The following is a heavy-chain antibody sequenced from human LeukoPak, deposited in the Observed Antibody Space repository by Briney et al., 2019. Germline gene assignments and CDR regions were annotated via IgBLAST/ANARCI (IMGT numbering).Heavy chain of an antibody. D-gene: IGHD5-18*01. Sequence: SETLSLTCTVSGGSISNYYWNWIRQPAGKGLEWIGRIYTSGSTDYNPSLKSRVTMSVDTSKNHLSLKLSSVTAADTAVYYCTREASGYSYGYEEHWGQGTLITVSS. J-gene: IGHJ1*01. V-gene: IGHV4-4*07. CDR3: TREASGYSYGYEEH. CDR2: IYTSGST. CDR1: GGSISNYY.